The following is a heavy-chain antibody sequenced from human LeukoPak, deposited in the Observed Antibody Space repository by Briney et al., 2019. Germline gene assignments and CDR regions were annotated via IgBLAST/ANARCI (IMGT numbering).Heavy chain of an antibody. D-gene: IGHD3-22*01. CDR3: ARDGLNYYDSSGTFDY. J-gene: IGHJ4*02. Sequence: GGSLRLSCAASGFTFSDYYMSWIRQAPGKGLEWVSYISSSGSTIYCADSVKGRFTISRENAKNSLYLQMNSLRAEDTAVYYCARDGLNYYDSSGTFDYWGQGTLVTVSS. CDR1: GFTFSDYY. CDR2: ISSSGSTI. V-gene: IGHV3-11*01.